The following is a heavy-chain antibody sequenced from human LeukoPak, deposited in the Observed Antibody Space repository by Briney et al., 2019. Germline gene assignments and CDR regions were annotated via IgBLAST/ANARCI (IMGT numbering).Heavy chain of an antibody. CDR1: GFTFSSYA. V-gene: IGHV3-23*01. CDR3: ARGKGIAYFDY. J-gene: IGHJ4*02. CDR2: ISGSGGST. Sequence: GGSLRLSCAASGFTFSSYAMSWVRQAPGKGLEWVSAISGSGGSTYYADSVKGRFTISRDNAKNSLYLQMNSLRAEDTAVYYCARGKGIAYFDYWGQGTLVTVSS. D-gene: IGHD6-13*01.